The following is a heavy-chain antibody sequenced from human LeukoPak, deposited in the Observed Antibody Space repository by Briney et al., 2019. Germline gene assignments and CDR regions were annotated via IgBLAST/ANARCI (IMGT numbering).Heavy chain of an antibody. CDR1: GYTLTEVS. D-gene: IGHD6-19*01. J-gene: IGHJ6*03. V-gene: IGHV1-24*01. CDR2: FDPEDGET. Sequence: ASVKVSCKVSGYTLTEVSMHWVRQAPGKGLEWMGGFDPEDGETIYAQKFQGRVTMTEDTSTNTVYMELSSLRSEDTAVYNCARERPSGWHPYYYYMDVWGKGTTVTVSS. CDR3: ARERPSGWHPYYYYMDV.